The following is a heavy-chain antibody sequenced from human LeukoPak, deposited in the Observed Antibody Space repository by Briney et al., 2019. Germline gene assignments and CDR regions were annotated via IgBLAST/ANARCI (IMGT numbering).Heavy chain of an antibody. CDR2: INHSGST. V-gene: IGHV4-34*01. Sequence: SETLSLTCAVYGGSFSGYYWSWIRQPPGKGLEWIGEINHSGSTNYNPSLKSRVTISVDTSKNQFSLKLSSVTAADTAVYYCASVHSSSWYGQLGFDPWGQGTLVTVSS. D-gene: IGHD6-13*01. J-gene: IGHJ5*02. CDR3: ASVHSSSWYGQLGFDP. CDR1: GGSFSGYY.